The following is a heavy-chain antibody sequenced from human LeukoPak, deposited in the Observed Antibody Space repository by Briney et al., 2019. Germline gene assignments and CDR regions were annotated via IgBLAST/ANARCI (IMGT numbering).Heavy chain of an antibody. CDR3: ARTLSFDGYSDY. D-gene: IGHD5-24*01. CDR2: IYYSGST. CDR1: GGSISRYY. V-gene: IGHV4-59*01. J-gene: IGHJ4*02. Sequence: KPSETLSLTCTVSGGSISRYYWSWIWQPPGKGLEWIGYIYYSGSTNYNPSLKSRVTMSVDTSKNQFSLKLSSVTAADTAVYYCARTLSFDGYSDYWGQGTLVTVSS.